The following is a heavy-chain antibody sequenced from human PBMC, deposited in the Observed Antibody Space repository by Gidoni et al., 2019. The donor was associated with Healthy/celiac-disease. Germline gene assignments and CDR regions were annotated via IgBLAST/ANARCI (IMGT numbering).Heavy chain of an antibody. CDR2: ISWDGGST. CDR1: GFTVEDYT. D-gene: IGHD1-26*01. V-gene: IGHV3-43*01. CDR3: AKDIGEGYSGSSGVDY. J-gene: IGHJ4*02. Sequence: EVQLVESGGVVVQPGGSLRLSCAASGFTVEDYTMHWVRQAPGKGLEWVSLISWDGGSTYYADSVKGRFTISRDNSKNSLYLQMNSLRTEDTALYYCAKDIGEGYSGSSGVDYWGQGTLVTVSS.